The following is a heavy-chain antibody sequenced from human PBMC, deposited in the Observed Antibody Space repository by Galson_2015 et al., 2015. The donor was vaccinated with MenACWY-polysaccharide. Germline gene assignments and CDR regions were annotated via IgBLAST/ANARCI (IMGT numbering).Heavy chain of an antibody. CDR2: INNIGSAT. CDR1: GFTFSNHA. V-gene: IGHV3-23*01. Sequence: SLRLSCAASGFTFSNHALSWVRQAPGKGLEWVSGINNIGSATDYVDSVKGRFTISRDNFNNMLYLQVNGLRAEDTAVYFCARGRYCGGACHTLLDSWGQGTLVTVSS. CDR3: ARGRYCGGACHTLLDS. J-gene: IGHJ4*02. D-gene: IGHD2-8*02.